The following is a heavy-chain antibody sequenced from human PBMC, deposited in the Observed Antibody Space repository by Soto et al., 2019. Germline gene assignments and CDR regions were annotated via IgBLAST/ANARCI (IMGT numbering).Heavy chain of an antibody. CDR2: INHTGST. V-gene: IGHV4-34*01. D-gene: IGHD3-10*01. CDR3: ATSLIRGSIITPLYLDP. CDR1: GGYFIGYC. J-gene: IGHJ5*02. Sequence: SVTMSVSCAVDGGYFIGYCWSWIRKNTGKGLEWIGEINHTGSTNYNPSFESRVTISVDRSQNQFSLRLTSVTAADTAIYYCATSLIRGSIITPLYLDPWGPGTLVTVSS.